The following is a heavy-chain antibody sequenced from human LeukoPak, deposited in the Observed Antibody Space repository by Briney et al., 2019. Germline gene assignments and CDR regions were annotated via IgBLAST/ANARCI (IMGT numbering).Heavy chain of an antibody. Sequence: SETLSLTCTVPGGSFSSYYWSWIRQPVGKGLEWIGRIYSSGSTNYNPSLKSRVIMSIDTSKNQFSLKVRPVTAADTAVYYCAREVVAPEIWGQGTLVTVSS. J-gene: IGHJ4*02. D-gene: IGHD2-15*01. CDR1: GGSFSSYY. CDR3: AREVVAPEI. V-gene: IGHV4-4*07. CDR2: IYSSGST.